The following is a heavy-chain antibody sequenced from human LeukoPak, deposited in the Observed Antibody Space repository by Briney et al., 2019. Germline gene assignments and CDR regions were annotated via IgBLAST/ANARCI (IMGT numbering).Heavy chain of an antibody. CDR1: EFTFSRYG. J-gene: IGHJ4*02. D-gene: IGHD3-22*01. Sequence: PGRSLRLSCAASEFTFSRYGMHWVRQAPGKGLERVTVISYDGSNKYYADSVKGRFTISRDDSKNTLYLQVNSLRPDDTAVYYCAKDSGDYFSIQNYFDCWGQGTLVTVSS. CDR2: ISYDGSNK. CDR3: AKDSGDYFSIQNYFDC. V-gene: IGHV3-30*18.